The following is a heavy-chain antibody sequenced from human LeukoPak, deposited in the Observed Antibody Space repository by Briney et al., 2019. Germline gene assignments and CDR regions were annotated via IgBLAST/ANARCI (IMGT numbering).Heavy chain of an antibody. CDR1: GFTFSSYA. CDR3: AKDKIRGPYYYYGMDV. D-gene: IGHD4-17*01. V-gene: IGHV3-23*01. CDR2: ISGSGGST. J-gene: IGHJ6*02. Sequence: GGSLRLACAASGFTFSSYAMSWVRQAPGKGLEWVSAISGSGGSTYYADSVKGRFTISRDNSKNTLYLQMNSLRAEDTAVYYCAKDKIRGPYYYYGMDVWGQGTTVTVSS.